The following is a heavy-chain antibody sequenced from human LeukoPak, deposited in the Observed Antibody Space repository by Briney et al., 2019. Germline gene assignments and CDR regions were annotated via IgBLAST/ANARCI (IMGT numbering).Heavy chain of an antibody. CDR1: GFTFDDYG. CDR3: VRDRCSSTSCHDSPNWFDP. V-gene: IGHV3-20*04. J-gene: IGHJ5*02. D-gene: IGHD2-2*01. Sequence: GGSLRLSCAASGFTFDDYGMSSVRGSPGQGVEWISGVNWNGGSTGYADSVKGRFTISRDKAKNSLYLQMNSLRAEDTALYYCVRDRCSSTSCHDSPNWFDPWGQGTLVTVSS. CDR2: VNWNGGST.